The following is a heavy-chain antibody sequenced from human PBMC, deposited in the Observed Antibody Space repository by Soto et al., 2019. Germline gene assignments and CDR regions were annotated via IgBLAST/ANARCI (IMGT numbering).Heavy chain of an antibody. J-gene: IGHJ4*02. Sequence: VQLLESGGGLIQPGGSLRLSCAASGFTFSYGIHWLRQAPGKGLEWLAYISYDSSNKFYGDSVKARFTISRDNSKNTQFLQMNSLRAEDTAVYYCAKLVIGYCSGNTCDDYWGQGTLVAVSS. D-gene: IGHD2-15*01. CDR2: ISYDSSNK. V-gene: IGHV3-30*18. CDR1: GFTFSYG. CDR3: AKLVIGYCSGNTCDDY.